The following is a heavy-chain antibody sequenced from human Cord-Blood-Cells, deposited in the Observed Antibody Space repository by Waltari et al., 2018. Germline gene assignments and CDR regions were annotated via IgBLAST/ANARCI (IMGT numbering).Heavy chain of an antibody. CDR2: MNPNSGNT. V-gene: IGHV1-8*03. J-gene: IGHJ4*02. D-gene: IGHD1-7*01. CDR1: GYPLPRYD. Sequence: QVQLVQSGAEVKKPGASVKVSCKASGYPLPRYDIHWVRQATGQGLEWMGWMNPNSGNTGYAQKFQGRVTITRNTSISTAYMELSSLRSEDTAVYYCARGLELFDYWGQGTLVTVSS. CDR3: ARGLELFDY.